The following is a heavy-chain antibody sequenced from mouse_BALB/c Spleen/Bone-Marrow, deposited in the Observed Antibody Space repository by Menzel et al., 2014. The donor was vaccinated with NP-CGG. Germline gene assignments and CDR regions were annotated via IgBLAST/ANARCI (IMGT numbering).Heavy chain of an antibody. J-gene: IGHJ3*01. CDR1: GFSLTSYG. D-gene: IGHD3-3*01. Sequence: VKLVESGPGLVQPSQSLSITCTVSGFSLTSYGVHWVRQSPGKGLDWLGVIWSGGSTDYNAAFISRLSIIKDNSKSXVFFKMNSLQANDTAIYYCARNGDAWFAYWGQGTQVTVSA. V-gene: IGHV2-2*02. CDR3: ARNGDAWFAY. CDR2: IWSGGST.